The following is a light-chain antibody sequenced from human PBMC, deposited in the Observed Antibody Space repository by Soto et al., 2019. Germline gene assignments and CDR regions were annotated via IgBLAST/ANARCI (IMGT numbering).Light chain of an antibody. CDR3: QQYGSSPWT. CDR2: GAS. Sequence: EIVLTQSPGTLSLSPGERATLSCRASQSVSSSWLAWYQQKPGQAPRLLIYGASSRATGLSDRFSGSGSGTDFTLTISRLEPEDSAVFYCQQYGSSPWTFGQVTTVEIK. J-gene: IGKJ1*01. CDR1: QSVSSSW. V-gene: IGKV3-20*01.